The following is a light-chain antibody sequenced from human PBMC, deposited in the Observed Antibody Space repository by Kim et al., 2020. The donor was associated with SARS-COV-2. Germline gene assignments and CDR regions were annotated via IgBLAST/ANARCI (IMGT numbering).Light chain of an antibody. CDR3: AAWDDSLSGVV. V-gene: IGLV1-47*01. Sequence: GQGVTISCYGSSANIGSNYVYWYQQLPGTAPKLLIYRNNQRPSGVPDRFSGSKSGTSASLAISGLRSEDEADYYCAAWDDSLSGVVFGGGTQLTVL. CDR2: RNN. CDR1: SANIGSNY. J-gene: IGLJ2*01.